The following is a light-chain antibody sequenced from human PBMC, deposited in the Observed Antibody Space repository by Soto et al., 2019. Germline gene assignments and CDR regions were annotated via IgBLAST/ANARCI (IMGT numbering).Light chain of an antibody. CDR3: AVWDDSLRGRV. V-gene: IGLV1-44*01. Sequence: QSVLTQPPSASGTPGQRVTISCSGSNSNIGSNTVNWYQQFPGTAPRFLIYGNDQRPSGVPDRFSASKSGTSASLVISGLQSEDEADYYCAVWDDSLRGRVFGGGTKVTVL. CDR2: GND. CDR1: NSNIGSNT. J-gene: IGLJ2*01.